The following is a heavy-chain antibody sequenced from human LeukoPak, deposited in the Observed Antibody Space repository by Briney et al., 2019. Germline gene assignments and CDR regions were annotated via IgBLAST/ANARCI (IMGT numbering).Heavy chain of an antibody. CDR3: AKRDILTGYYNPAGY. J-gene: IGHJ4*02. CDR2: ISGSGGST. D-gene: IGHD3-9*01. Sequence: GGSLRLSCAASGFTFSSYGMSWVRQAPEKGLEWVSAISGSGGSTYYADSVKGRFTISRDNSKNTLYLQMNSLRAEDTAVYYCAKRDILTGYYNPAGYWGQGTLVTVSS. V-gene: IGHV3-23*01. CDR1: GFTFSSYG.